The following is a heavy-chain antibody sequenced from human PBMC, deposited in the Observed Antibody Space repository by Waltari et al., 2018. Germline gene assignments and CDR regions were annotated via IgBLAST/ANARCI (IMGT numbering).Heavy chain of an antibody. J-gene: IGHJ6*02. CDR1: GGSISSSNW. CDR3: ASPKGYCTGGVCDYYYYGMDV. CDR2: IYHSGST. Sequence: QVQLQESGPGLVKPSGTLSLTCAVSGGSISSSNWWSWVRQPPGKGLEWIGEIYHSGSTNYNPSLKSRVTISVDKSKNQFSLKLSSVTAADTAVYYCASPKGYCTGGVCDYYYYGMDVWGQGTTVTVSS. V-gene: IGHV4-4*02. D-gene: IGHD2-8*02.